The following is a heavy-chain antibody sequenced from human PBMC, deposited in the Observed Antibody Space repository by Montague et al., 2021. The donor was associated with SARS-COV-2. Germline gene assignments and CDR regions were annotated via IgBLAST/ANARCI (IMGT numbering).Heavy chain of an antibody. Sequence: SLRLSCAASGFSLSSYGMHWVRQAPGKGLEWVAVIWYDGSNKYYADSVKGRFTISRDNSKNTLYLQMNSLRAEDTAVYYCARDPTYGSGSFQSGFFDYWGQGTLVTVSS. V-gene: IGHV3-33*01. D-gene: IGHD3-10*01. CDR1: GFSLSSYG. J-gene: IGHJ4*02. CDR3: ARDPTYGSGSFQSGFFDY. CDR2: IWYDGSNK.